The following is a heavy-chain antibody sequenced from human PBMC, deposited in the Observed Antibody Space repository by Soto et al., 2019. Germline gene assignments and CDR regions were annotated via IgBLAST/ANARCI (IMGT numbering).Heavy chain of an antibody. D-gene: IGHD6-13*01. CDR2: IYYSGST. CDR1: GGSISSSSYY. Sequence: SETLSLTCTVSGGSISSSSYYWGWIRQPPGKGLEWIGSIYYSGSTYYNPSLKSRVTISVDTSKNQFSLKLSSVTAADTAVYYCARGWVAAAGFDIWGQGTMVTVSS. J-gene: IGHJ3*02. CDR3: ARGWVAAAGFDI. V-gene: IGHV4-39*01.